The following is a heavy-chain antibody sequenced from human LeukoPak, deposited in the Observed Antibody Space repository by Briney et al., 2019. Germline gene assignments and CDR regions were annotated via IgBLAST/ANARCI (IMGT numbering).Heavy chain of an antibody. V-gene: IGHV3-9*01. Sequence: GGSLRLSCAASGFTFDDYAMHWVRQAPGKGLEWVSGISWNSGSIGYADSVKGRFTISRDNAKKSLYLQMNSLRAEDTAVYYCASAPVDTAMVSSVDYWGQGTLVTVSS. D-gene: IGHD5-18*01. CDR2: ISWNSGSI. CDR1: GFTFDDYA. J-gene: IGHJ4*02. CDR3: ASAPVDTAMVSSVDY.